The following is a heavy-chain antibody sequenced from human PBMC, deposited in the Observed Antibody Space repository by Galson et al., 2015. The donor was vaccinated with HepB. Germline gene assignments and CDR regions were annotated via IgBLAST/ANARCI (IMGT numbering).Heavy chain of an antibody. V-gene: IGHV3-30-3*01. CDR3: ARVGDYGSGSPTHPGYYYGMDV. Sequence: LRLSCAASGFTFSSYAMHWVRQAPGKGLEWVAVISYDGSNKYYADSVKGRFTISRDNSKNTLYLQMNSLRAEDTAVYYCARVGDYGSGSPTHPGYYYGMDVWGQGTTVTVSS. J-gene: IGHJ6*02. CDR2: ISYDGSNK. CDR1: GFTFSSYA. D-gene: IGHD3-10*01.